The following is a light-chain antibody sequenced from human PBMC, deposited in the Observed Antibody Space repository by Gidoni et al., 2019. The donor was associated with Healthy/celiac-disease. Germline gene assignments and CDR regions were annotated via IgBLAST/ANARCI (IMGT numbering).Light chain of an antibody. CDR1: QSVLYSSNNKNY. CDR3: QQYYSTPVT. V-gene: IGKV4-1*01. CDR2: WAS. Sequence: DIVMTQSPASLAVSLGDGATINCNSSQSVLYSSNNKNYLAWYQQKPGQPPKLLIYWASTRESGVPDRFSGSGSGTDFTLTISSLQAEDVAVYYCQQYYSTPVTFGPGTKVDIK. J-gene: IGKJ3*01.